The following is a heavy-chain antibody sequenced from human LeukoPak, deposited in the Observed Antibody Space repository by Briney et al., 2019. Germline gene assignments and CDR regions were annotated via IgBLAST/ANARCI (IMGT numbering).Heavy chain of an antibody. CDR3: ASDRNYCSSTSCYEGAFDY. D-gene: IGHD2-2*01. CDR2: IYSGGST. V-gene: IGHV3-53*01. CDR1: GFTVSSNY. J-gene: IGHJ4*02. Sequence: GGSLRLSCAASGFTVSSNYMSWVRQAPGKGLEWVSVIYSGGSTYYADSVKGRFTISRDNSKNTLYLQMNSLRAEDTAVYYCASDRNYCSSTSCYEGAFDYWGQGTLVTVSS.